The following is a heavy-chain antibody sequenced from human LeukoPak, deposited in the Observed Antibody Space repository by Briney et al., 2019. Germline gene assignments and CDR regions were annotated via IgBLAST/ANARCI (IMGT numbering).Heavy chain of an antibody. V-gene: IGHV4-34*01. J-gene: IGHJ5*02. D-gene: IGHD3-10*01. Sequence: SETLSLTCAVYGGSFSGYYWSWIRQPPGKGLEWIGEINHSGSTNYNPSLKSRVTISVDTSKYQFSLKLSSVTAADTAVYYCARGRTIMVRGRNWFDPWGQGTLVTVSS. CDR3: ARGRTIMVRGRNWFDP. CDR2: INHSGST. CDR1: GGSFSGYY.